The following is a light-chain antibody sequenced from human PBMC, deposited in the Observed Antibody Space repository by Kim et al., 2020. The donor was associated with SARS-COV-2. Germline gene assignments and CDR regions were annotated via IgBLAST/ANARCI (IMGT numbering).Light chain of an antibody. CDR2: DVN. CDR1: SSDIGHYNY. Sequence: QSALTQPASVSGSPGQSITISCTGTSSDIGHYNYVSWYQQQPGKAPKVIIYDVNERPSGVSNRFSGSKSGNTASLTLSGLQPEDEADYYCSSSTSSGVLLFGGGTQLTVL. J-gene: IGLJ3*02. CDR3: SSSTSSGVLL. V-gene: IGLV2-14*03.